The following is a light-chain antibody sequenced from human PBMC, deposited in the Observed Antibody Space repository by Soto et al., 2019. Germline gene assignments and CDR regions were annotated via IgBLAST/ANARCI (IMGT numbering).Light chain of an antibody. CDR3: QQYNSYSLT. J-gene: IGKJ4*02. CDR1: QSISSW. CDR2: DAS. V-gene: IGKV1-5*01. Sequence: DIQMTQSPSTLSASVGDRVTIPCRASQSISSWLAWYQQKPVKAPKLMIYDASSLERGVPSRFSGSGSGTEFTLTISSLQPDNFATYYFQQYNSYSLTFGGGAKVEIK.